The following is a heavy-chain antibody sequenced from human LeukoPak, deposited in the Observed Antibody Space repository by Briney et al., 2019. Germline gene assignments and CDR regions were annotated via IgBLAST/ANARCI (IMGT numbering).Heavy chain of an antibody. Sequence: GGSLRLSCAASGFAVSSNYMSWVRQAPGKGLEWVANIKQDGSEKYYVDSVKGRFTISRDNAKNSLYLQMNSLRAEDTAVYYCARVVVVPAAIALGWFDPWGQGTLVTVSS. V-gene: IGHV3-7*01. CDR1: GFAVSSNY. CDR2: IKQDGSEK. J-gene: IGHJ5*02. CDR3: ARVVVVPAAIALGWFDP. D-gene: IGHD2-2*01.